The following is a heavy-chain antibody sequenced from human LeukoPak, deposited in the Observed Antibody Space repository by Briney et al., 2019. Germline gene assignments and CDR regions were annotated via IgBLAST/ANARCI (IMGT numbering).Heavy chain of an antibody. Sequence: GGSLRLSCAASGFTFSSNYMSWVRQAPGKGLEWVSVIYSGGSTYYADSVKGRFTISRDNSKNTLYLQMNSLRAEDTAVYYCARDLVRSIFGVVTQYYYYGMDVWGQGTTVTVSS. CDR2: IYSGGST. V-gene: IGHV3-53*01. CDR3: ARDLVRSIFGVVTQYYYYGMDV. D-gene: IGHD3-3*01. CDR1: GFTFSSNY. J-gene: IGHJ6*02.